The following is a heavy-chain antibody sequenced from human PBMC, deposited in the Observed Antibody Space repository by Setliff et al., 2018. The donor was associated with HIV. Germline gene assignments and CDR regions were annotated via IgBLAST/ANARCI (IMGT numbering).Heavy chain of an antibody. CDR3: ARTYYYDASGYYRPFDI. V-gene: IGHV3-23*01. D-gene: IGHD3-22*01. CDR2: ISGSGVST. Sequence: GSLRLSCAASGFAFSSHAMNWVRQAPGKGLEWVSAISGSGVSTYSADSVKGRFTISRDNSKNSLYLQMNSLRAEDTAVYYCARTYYYDASGYYRPFDIWGQGTMVTVSS. CDR1: GFAFSSHA. J-gene: IGHJ3*02.